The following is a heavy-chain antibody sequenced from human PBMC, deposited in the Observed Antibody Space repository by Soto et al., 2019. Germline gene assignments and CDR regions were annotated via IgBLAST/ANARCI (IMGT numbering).Heavy chain of an antibody. V-gene: IGHV1-18*04. CDR2: ISSYNSNNGDT. D-gene: IGHD1-1*01. CDR3: ARAELERGEVGYFGMDV. J-gene: IGHJ6*02. CDR1: GYTFSNYA. Sequence: ASVKVSCKTSGYTFSNYAISWVRQAPGQGLEWMGWISSYNSNNGDTKSAQMLQGRVTMTIDTSATTAYMELRSLGSDDTAVYYCARAELERGEVGYFGMDVWGQGTTVTVSS.